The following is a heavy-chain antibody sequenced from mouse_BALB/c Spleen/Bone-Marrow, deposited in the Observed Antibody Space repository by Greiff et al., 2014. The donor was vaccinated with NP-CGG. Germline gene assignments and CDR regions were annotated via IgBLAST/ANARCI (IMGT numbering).Heavy chain of an antibody. Sequence: QVQLKESGAELVRPGTSVKGSCKASGYAFPNYLVEWVKQRPGQGLEWIGVINPGSGGTNYNEKFKGKATLTADKSSSTAYMQLSSLTSDDSAVYLCARELGVFAYWGQGTLVTVSA. J-gene: IGHJ3*01. D-gene: IGHD4-1*01. CDR3: ARELGVFAY. CDR2: INPGSGGT. CDR1: GYAFPNYL. V-gene: IGHV1-54*01.